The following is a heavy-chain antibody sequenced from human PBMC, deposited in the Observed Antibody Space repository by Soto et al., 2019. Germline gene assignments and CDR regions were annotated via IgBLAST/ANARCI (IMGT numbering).Heavy chain of an antibody. V-gene: IGHV1-8*01. Sequence: QVQLVQSGAEVKKPGASVKVSCKASGYTFTSYDINWVRQATGQGLEWMGWMNPNSGNTGYAQKFQGRVTMTRNTXXSTAYMELSNLRSEDTAVYYCARGRHIVGATIAGYWGQGTLVTVSS. CDR2: MNPNSGNT. CDR3: ARGRHIVGATIAGY. D-gene: IGHD1-26*01. CDR1: GYTFTSYD. J-gene: IGHJ4*02.